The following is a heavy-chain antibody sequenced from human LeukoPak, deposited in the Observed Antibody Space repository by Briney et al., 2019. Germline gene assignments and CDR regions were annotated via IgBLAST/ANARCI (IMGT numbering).Heavy chain of an antibody. CDR2: ISSSSSYI. V-gene: IGHV3-21*01. Sequence: KSGGSLRLSCAASGFTFNSYSMNWVRQAPGKGLEWVSSISSSSSYIYYADSVKGRFTISRDNAKDSLYLQMNGLRAEDTAVYYCARDRSASIAVVTAEIDYWGQGTLVTVSS. CDR3: ARDRSASIAVVTAEIDY. D-gene: IGHD6-19*01. J-gene: IGHJ4*02. CDR1: GFTFNSYS.